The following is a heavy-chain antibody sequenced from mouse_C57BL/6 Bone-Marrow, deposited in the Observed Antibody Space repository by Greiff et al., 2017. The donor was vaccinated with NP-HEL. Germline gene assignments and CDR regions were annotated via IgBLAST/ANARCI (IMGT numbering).Heavy chain of an antibody. J-gene: IGHJ1*03. D-gene: IGHD2-1*01. CDR3: ARWGKGGYFDV. V-gene: IGHV1-54*01. CDR1: GYAFTNYL. Sequence: QVQLKESGAELVRPGTSVKVSCKASGYAFTNYLIEWVKQRPGQGLEWIGVINPGSGGTNYNEKFKGKATLTADKSSSTAYMQLSSLTSEDSAVYFCARWGKGGYFDVWGTGTTVTVSS. CDR2: INPGSGGT.